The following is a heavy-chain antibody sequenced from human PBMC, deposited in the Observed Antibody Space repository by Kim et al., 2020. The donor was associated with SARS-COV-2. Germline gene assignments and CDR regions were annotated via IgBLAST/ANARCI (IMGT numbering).Heavy chain of an antibody. CDR2: VSYQFYT. D-gene: IGHD3-9*01. CDR1: GQSITDTSSF. Sequence: SETLSLTCSVSGQSITDTSSFWGWVRQAPGAGLEWIATVSYQFYTYYNPSLKSRVAVSVDMSTNQFSLRLHSLSASDAAVYCCARHARLLSTFDLWGQGTLVAFSS. CDR3: ARHARLLSTFDL. J-gene: IGHJ4*02. V-gene: IGHV4-39*01.